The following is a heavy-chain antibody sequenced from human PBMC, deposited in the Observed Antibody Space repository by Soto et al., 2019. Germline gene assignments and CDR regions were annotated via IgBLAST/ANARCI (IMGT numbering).Heavy chain of an antibody. Sequence: QVQLVQSGAEVKKPGASVKVSCKASGYIFTSYYIHWVRQAPGQGLEWMGWINPCDGSRMFAQSFQGSVTMTRDTSTSTVYMEVSSLRSEDTAVYYCSSVDPGETSPFDHWGQGTLVTVSS. CDR1: GYIFTSYY. V-gene: IGHV1-46*03. D-gene: IGHD3-10*01. CDR2: INPCDGSR. CDR3: SSVDPGETSPFDH. J-gene: IGHJ4*02.